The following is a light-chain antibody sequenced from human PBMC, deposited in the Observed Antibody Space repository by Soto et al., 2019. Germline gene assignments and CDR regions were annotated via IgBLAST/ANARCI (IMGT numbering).Light chain of an antibody. V-gene: IGLV1-40*01. Sequence: QAVVTQPPSVSGAPGQRVTISCTGSSSNIGAGYDVHWYQQLPGTAPKLLIYGNSNRPSGVPDRFSGSKSGTSASLAITGLXXXXXXXYYCQSYDSSLSGYVFGTGTKV. CDR2: GNS. CDR1: SSNIGAGYD. CDR3: QSYDSSLSGYV. J-gene: IGLJ1*01.